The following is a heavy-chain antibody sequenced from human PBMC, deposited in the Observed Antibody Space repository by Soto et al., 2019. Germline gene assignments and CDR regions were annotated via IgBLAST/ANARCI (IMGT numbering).Heavy chain of an antibody. Sequence: SETLSLTCSVSGDSISNSRFYWAWIRQPPGEGLEWIGYIYYTGSTNYNPSLKSRVTISVETSKNQLSLKLSSVTAADTAVYYCARDLRYYHSSGYYPIYFDYWGQGTLVTVSS. J-gene: IGHJ4*02. CDR1: GDSISNSRFY. D-gene: IGHD3-22*01. CDR2: IYYTGST. V-gene: IGHV4-61*01. CDR3: ARDLRYYHSSGYYPIYFDY.